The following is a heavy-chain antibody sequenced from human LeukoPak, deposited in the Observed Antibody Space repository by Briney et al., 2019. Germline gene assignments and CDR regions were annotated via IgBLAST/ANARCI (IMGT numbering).Heavy chain of an antibody. V-gene: IGHV1-69*05. CDR3: ARVPVDCIASRLHYYMDV. CDR1: GGTFSSYA. CDR2: IIPIFGTA. J-gene: IGHJ6*03. Sequence: SVKVSCKASGGTFSSYAISWVRQAPGQGLEWMGGIIPIFGTANYAQKFQGRVTITTDESTSTAYMELSSLRSEDTAVYYCARVPVDCIASRLHYYMDVWGKGTTVTVSS. D-gene: IGHD6-13*01.